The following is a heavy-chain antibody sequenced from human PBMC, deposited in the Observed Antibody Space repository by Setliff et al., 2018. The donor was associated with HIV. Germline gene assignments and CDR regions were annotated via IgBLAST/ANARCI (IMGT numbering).Heavy chain of an antibody. Sequence: PGESLKISCKALDYTFTTYWIAWVRQVPGEGLEWMGIIYPDDSDIRYNPSFQNQITISADKSIATAYLQLNNLKASDTATYYCARRDGRSMNAFQIWGPGTMVTVSS. CDR1: DYTFTTYW. V-gene: IGHV5-51*01. CDR3: ARRDGRSMNAFQI. D-gene: IGHD2-21*01. J-gene: IGHJ3*01. CDR2: IYPDDSDI.